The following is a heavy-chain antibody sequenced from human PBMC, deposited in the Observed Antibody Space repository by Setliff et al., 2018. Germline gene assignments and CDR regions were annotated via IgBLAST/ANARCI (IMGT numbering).Heavy chain of an antibody. CDR1: GYTFISYG. V-gene: IGHV1-18*01. CDR2: ISGYNGNT. J-gene: IGHJ4*02. D-gene: IGHD3-3*01. Sequence: ASVKVSCKTSGYTFISYGLSWMRQAPGQGLEWMGWISGYNGNTDYAQNPQGRVTMTMDTSTSTAYMELRSLTSDDTAVYYCARVPRLEWLLPTFDYWGQGTLVTVSS. CDR3: ARVPRLEWLLPTFDY.